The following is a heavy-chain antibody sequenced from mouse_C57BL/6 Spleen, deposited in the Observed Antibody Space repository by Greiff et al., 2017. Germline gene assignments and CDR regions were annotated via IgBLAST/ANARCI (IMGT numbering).Heavy chain of an antibody. CDR3: TRSLPLYYGSSHWYFDV. V-gene: IGHV1-15*01. J-gene: IGHJ1*03. D-gene: IGHD1-1*01. Sequence: QVQLQQSGAELVRPGASVTLSCKASGYTFTDYEMHWVKQTPVHGLEWIGAIDPETGGTAYNQKFKGKAILTADKSSSTAYMELRSLTSEDSAVYYCTRSLPLYYGSSHWYFDVWGTGTTVTVSS. CDR2: IDPETGGT. CDR1: GYTFTDYE.